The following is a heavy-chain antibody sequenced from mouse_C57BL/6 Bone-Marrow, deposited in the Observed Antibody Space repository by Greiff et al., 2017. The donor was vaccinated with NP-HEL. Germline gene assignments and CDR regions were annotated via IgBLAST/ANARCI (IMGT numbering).Heavy chain of an antibody. V-gene: IGHV1-7*01. CDR3: ARYDYGPHYAMDY. D-gene: IGHD1-1*02. CDR1: GYTFTSYW. J-gene: IGHJ4*01. CDR2: INPSSGYT. Sequence: QVQLKESGAELAKPGASVKLSCKASGYTFTSYWMHWVKQRPGQGLEWIGYINPSSGYTKYNQKFKDKATLTADKSSSTAYMQLSSLTYEDSAVYYCARYDYGPHYAMDYWGQGTSVTVSS.